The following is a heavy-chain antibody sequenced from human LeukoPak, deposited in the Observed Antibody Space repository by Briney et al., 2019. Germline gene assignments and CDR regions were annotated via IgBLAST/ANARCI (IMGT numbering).Heavy chain of an antibody. Sequence: ASVKVSCKASGYTFTGYYIHWVRQAPGQGLEWMGWINPNSGGTNYAQKFQGRVTMTRDTSISTAYMELSRLRSDDTAVYYCARVKNCYDSSAYLYYFDYWGQGTLVTVSS. V-gene: IGHV1-2*02. J-gene: IGHJ4*02. CDR1: GYTFTGYY. D-gene: IGHD3-22*01. CDR2: INPNSGGT. CDR3: ARVKNCYDSSAYLYYFDY.